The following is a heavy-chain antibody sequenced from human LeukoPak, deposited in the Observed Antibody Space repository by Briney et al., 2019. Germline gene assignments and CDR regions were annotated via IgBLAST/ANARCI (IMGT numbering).Heavy chain of an antibody. V-gene: IGHV3-66*01. CDR1: GFTFSSYE. Sequence: GGSLRLSCAASGFTFSSYEMNWVRQAPGKGLDWVSVIYGGGSTHYADSVKGRFTISRDNSKNTLYLQMNSLRAEDTAVYYCKWEPKYWGQGTLVTVSS. D-gene: IGHD1-26*01. CDR3: KWEPKY. CDR2: IYGGGST. J-gene: IGHJ4*02.